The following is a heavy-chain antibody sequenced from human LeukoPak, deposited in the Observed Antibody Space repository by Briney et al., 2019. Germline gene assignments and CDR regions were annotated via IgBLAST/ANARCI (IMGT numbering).Heavy chain of an antibody. Sequence: KPSETLSLTCTVSGGSISSSSYYWGWIRQPPGKGLEWIGSIYYSGSTYYNPSLKSRVTISVDTSKNQFSLKLSSVTAADTAVCYCASQARWLQFLDYWGQGTLVTVSS. D-gene: IGHD5-24*01. V-gene: IGHV4-39*01. CDR2: IYYSGST. J-gene: IGHJ4*02. CDR3: ASQARWLQFLDY. CDR1: GGSISSSSYY.